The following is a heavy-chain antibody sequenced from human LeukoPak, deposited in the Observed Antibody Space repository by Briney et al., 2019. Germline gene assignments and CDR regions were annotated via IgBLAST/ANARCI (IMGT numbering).Heavy chain of an antibody. D-gene: IGHD3-10*01. CDR2: VHYSGSI. V-gene: IGHV4-59*08. Sequence: SETLSLTCTVSGGSLSNYYWSWIRQPPGKGLEWIGYVHYSGSINYNPSLNSRVTISVDTSKSEFSLKLRSVTAADTAVYYCARHPSFGTGLLDHWGQGTLVTVSS. J-gene: IGHJ4*02. CDR1: GGSLSNYY. CDR3: ARHPSFGTGLLDH.